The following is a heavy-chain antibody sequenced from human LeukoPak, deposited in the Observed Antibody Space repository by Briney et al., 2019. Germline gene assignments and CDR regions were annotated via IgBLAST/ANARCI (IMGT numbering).Heavy chain of an antibody. CDR1: GYRFTNYW. D-gene: IGHD1-26*01. CDR3: VLSGSDNYFDY. CDR2: IYPGDSDT. J-gene: IGHJ4*02. Sequence: GESLKISCKASGYRFTNYWIGWVRQMAGKGLEWMGIIYPGDSDTRYSPSFQGQVTISADKSISTASLQWSSLKASDTAMYYCVLSGSDNYFDYWGQGTLVTVSS. V-gene: IGHV5-51*01.